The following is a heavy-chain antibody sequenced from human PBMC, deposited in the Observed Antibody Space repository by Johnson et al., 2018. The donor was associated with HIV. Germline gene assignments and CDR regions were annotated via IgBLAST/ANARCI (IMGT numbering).Heavy chain of an antibody. CDR1: GFTFSSYG. V-gene: IGHV3-33*06. J-gene: IGHJ3*02. D-gene: IGHD5-18*01. CDR2: IWYDGSNK. CDR3: AKETAAMVTAYALDI. Sequence: QVQLVESGGGVVQPGRSLRLSCAASGFTFSSYGMHWVRQAPGKGLEWVAVIWYDGSNKYYEDSVKGRFTISRDNSKNTLYLQMNSLRAEDTAVYYCAKETAAMVTAYALDIWGQGTIVTVSS.